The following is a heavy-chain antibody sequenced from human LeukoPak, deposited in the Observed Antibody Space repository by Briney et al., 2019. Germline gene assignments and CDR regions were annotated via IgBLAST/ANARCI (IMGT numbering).Heavy chain of an antibody. CDR3: ARENHQGLVVVVAALEENAFDI. V-gene: IGHV4-39*07. CDR1: GGSISSSSYY. D-gene: IGHD2-15*01. J-gene: IGHJ3*02. CDR2: IYYSGST. Sequence: SEALSLTCTVSGGSISSSSYYWGWIRQPPGKGLEWIGSIYYSGSTYYNPSLKSRVTISVDTSKNQFSLKLSSVTAADTAVYYCARENHQGLVVVVAALEENAFDIWGQGTMVTVSS.